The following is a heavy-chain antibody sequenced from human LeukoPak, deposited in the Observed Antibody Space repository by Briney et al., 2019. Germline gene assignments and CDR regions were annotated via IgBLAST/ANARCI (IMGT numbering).Heavy chain of an antibody. J-gene: IGHJ4*02. V-gene: IGHV4-59*01. Sequence: SETLSLTCTVSGGSISSYYWSWIRQPPGKGLEWIGYIYYSGSTNYNPSLKSRVTISVDTSKNQFSLKLSSVTAADTAVYYCARVPYDSSGGYFDYWGQGTLVTVSS. CDR3: ARVPYDSSGGYFDY. CDR1: GGSISSYY. D-gene: IGHD3-22*01. CDR2: IYYSGST.